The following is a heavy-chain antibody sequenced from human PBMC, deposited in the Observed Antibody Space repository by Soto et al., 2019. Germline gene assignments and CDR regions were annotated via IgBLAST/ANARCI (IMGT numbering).Heavy chain of an antibody. J-gene: IGHJ5*01. D-gene: IGHD6-19*01. CDR1: GFSFDDYT. CDR3: VKGPSSRYRLGNNWFDS. V-gene: IGHV3-9*01. CDR2: ISWNSGYI. Sequence: EVQLVESGGGLVQPGRSLRLSCVASGFSFDDYTMHWVRQAPGKGLEWVSGISWNSGYIGYADSVKGRFTISRDNAKNSLYLQMNSLRGDDTALYYCVKGPSSRYRLGNNWFDSWGQGTRVTVSS.